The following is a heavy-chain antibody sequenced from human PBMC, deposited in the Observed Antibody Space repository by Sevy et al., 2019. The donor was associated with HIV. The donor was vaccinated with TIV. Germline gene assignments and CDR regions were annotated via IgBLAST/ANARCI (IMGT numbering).Heavy chain of an antibody. V-gene: IGHV3-7*01. D-gene: IGHD3-16*01. Sequence: GGSLRLSCAASGFTFDTYWMQWVRQAPGKGLEWVAKIRQDGGEIYYSDSVKGRFTISRDNAKESLFLQMTNLKVEDSVIYYCARRFLDVWGQGVLVTVSS. CDR1: GFTFDTYW. J-gene: IGHJ4*02. CDR3: ARRFLDV. CDR2: IRQDGGEI.